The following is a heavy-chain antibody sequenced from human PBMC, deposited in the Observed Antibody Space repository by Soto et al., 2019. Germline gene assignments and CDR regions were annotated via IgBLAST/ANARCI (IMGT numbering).Heavy chain of an antibody. Sequence: PGGSLRLSCAASGSTFSNYAMHWVRQAPGKGLEWVSSISSSSSYIYYADSVKGRFTISRDNAKNSLYLQMNSLRAEDTAVYFCARDNWNDVMATHDAFDIWGQGTMVTVSS. CDR3: ARDNWNDVMATHDAFDI. D-gene: IGHD1-20*01. V-gene: IGHV3-21*01. CDR2: ISSSSSYI. J-gene: IGHJ3*02. CDR1: GSTFSNYA.